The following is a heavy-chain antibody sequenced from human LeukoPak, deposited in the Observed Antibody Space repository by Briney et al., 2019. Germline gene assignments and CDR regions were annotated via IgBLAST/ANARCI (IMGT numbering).Heavy chain of an antibody. CDR3: ARIFDRDV. D-gene: IGHD3-22*01. CDR2: IHATGTT. CDR1: GGSITHSY. Sequence: PSETLSLTCTVSGGSITHSYWSWIRHSAGTGMEWIGRIHATGTTNYNPSFKSRVSMSLDMPTSQFSLTLSAVTVADMATYYCARIFDRDVWGQGALVTVSP. V-gene: IGHV4-4*07. J-gene: IGHJ3*01.